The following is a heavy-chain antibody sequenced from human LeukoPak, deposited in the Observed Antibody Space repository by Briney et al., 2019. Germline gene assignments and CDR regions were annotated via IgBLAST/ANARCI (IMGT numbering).Heavy chain of an antibody. V-gene: IGHV3-30-3*01. D-gene: IGHD3-9*01. Sequence: PGRSLRLSCAASGFTFSSYAMHWVRQAPGKGLEWVAVISYDGSNKYYADSVKGRFTISRDNSKNTLYLQMNSLRAEDTAVYYCAREEDRLRYFDWLLSRPYYYYYGMDVWGQGTTVTVSS. J-gene: IGHJ6*02. CDR3: AREEDRLRYFDWLLSRPYYYYYGMDV. CDR1: GFTFSSYA. CDR2: ISYDGSNK.